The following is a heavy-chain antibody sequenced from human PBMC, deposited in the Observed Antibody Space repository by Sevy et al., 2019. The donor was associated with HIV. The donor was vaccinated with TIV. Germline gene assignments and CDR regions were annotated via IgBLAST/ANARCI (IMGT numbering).Heavy chain of an antibody. J-gene: IGHJ6*02. Sequence: GGSLRLSCAASGFTVSSNYMSWVRQAPGKGLEWVSVIYSGGSTYYADSVKGRFTISRDNSKNTLYLQMNSLRAEDTAVYYCAGVPIVVVTAIGRPDYYYYGMDVWGQGTTVTVSS. CDR1: GFTVSSNY. V-gene: IGHV3-53*01. CDR3: AGVPIVVVTAIGRPDYYYYGMDV. CDR2: IYSGGST. D-gene: IGHD2-21*02.